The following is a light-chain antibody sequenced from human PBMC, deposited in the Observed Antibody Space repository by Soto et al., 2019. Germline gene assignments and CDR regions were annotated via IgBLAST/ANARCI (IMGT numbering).Light chain of an antibody. CDR2: EVS. V-gene: IGLV2-14*01. Sequence: QSALTQPASVSGSPGQSITISCTVTSSDVGGYNYVSWYQQHPGTAPKLMIYEVSNRPSGVSNRFSGSKSGNTASLTISGLQAEDEADYYCSSYTSSSTLVFGTGTKVTVL. CDR1: SSDVGGYNY. CDR3: SSYTSSSTLV. J-gene: IGLJ1*01.